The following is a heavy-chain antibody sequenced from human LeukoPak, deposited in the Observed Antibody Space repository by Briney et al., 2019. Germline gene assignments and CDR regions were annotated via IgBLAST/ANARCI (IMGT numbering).Heavy chain of an antibody. V-gene: IGHV1-69*04. CDR2: IIPILGIA. CDR3: ARVEAVVY. D-gene: IGHD6-19*01. CDR1: GGTFSSYA. Sequence: SAKVSCKASGGTFSSYAISWVRQAPGQGLEWMGRIIPILGIANYAQKFQGRVTITADKSTSTAYMELSSLRSEDTAVYYCARVEAVVYWGQGTLVTVSS. J-gene: IGHJ4*02.